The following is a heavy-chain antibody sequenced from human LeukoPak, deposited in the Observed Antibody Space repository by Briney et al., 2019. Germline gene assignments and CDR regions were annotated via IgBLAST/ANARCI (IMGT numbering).Heavy chain of an antibody. CDR1: GLTLSSCA. CDR3: AKELRPNDY. V-gene: IGHV3-23*01. D-gene: IGHD2-15*01. J-gene: IGHJ4*03. CDR2: ISISGDT. Sequence: PGRSLRLSCAASGLTLSSCAMSWVRQAPGKGLEWVSSISISGDTYYADSVKGGFTLSRDNSMDTLYLQMNSLRVEDTAVYYCAKELRPNDYWGQGTLVTVSS.